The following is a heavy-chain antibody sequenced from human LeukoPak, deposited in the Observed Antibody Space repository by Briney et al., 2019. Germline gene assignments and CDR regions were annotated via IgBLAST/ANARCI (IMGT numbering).Heavy chain of an antibody. Sequence: PSETLSLTCTVSGGSISSHYWSWIRQSPGKGLEWIGFMHYRGNTNSNPSLRSRVTISMDTSKNQFSLKLTSVTAADTAVYYCAKSNGYGLVDIWGQGTMVTVSS. CDR3: AKSNGYGLVDI. V-gene: IGHV4-59*11. CDR1: GGSISSHY. D-gene: IGHD3-10*01. J-gene: IGHJ3*02. CDR2: MHYRGNT.